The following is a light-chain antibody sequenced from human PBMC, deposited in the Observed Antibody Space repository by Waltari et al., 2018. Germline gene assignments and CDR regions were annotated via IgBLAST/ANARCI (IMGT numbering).Light chain of an antibody. CDR1: SSDVGGYNY. V-gene: IGLV2-14*03. Sequence: QSALTQPASVSGSPGQSITISCTGTSSDVGGYNYVSWYQHYPGKAPKLLIYDVRQRPSRVSNRLSAARSGNTASLTISGLQAEDEADYYCNSYTSDNTFVFGTGTKVTVL. CDR3: NSYTSDNTFV. CDR2: DVR. J-gene: IGLJ1*01.